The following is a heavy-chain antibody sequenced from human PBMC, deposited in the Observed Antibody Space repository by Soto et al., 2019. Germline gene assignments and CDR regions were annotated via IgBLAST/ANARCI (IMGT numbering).Heavy chain of an antibody. CDR3: ATYPRRRGYNYGMHV. Sequence: QVQLVQSGAEVKKPGSSVKVSCKASGGTFSSYAISWVRQPPGQGLEWMGGIIPILVTANYAQTFQGRATITADDSTSTAYVELSSLRSEDTAVYYCATYPRRRGYNYGMHVWATGATVSVSA. CDR1: GGTFSSYA. CDR2: IIPILVTA. V-gene: IGHV1-69*11. J-gene: IGHJ6*04. D-gene: IGHD4-17*01.